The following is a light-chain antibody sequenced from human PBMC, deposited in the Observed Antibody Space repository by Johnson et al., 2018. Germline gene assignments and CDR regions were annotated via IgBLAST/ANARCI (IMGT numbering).Light chain of an antibody. V-gene: IGLV1-51*02. CDR3: GTWDSSLSAGNV. CDR2: ENN. CDR1: SSNIGNNY. Sequence: QSVLTQPPSVSAAPGQKVTISCSGSSSNIGNNYVSWYQQLPGTAPKLLIYENNKRPSGIPDRFSGSKSGTSATLGITGLQTGDEADYYCGTWDSSLSAGNVFGTGTNVTDL. J-gene: IGLJ1*01.